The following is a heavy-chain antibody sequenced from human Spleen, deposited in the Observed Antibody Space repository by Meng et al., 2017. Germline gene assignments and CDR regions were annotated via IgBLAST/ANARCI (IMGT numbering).Heavy chain of an antibody. D-gene: IGHD5-18*01. CDR1: GFTFSSYS. J-gene: IGHJ3*02. Sequence: GESLKISCAASGFTFSSYSMNWVRQAPGKGLEWVSGISGGGGSTYYADSVKGRFTISRDNSKNTLYLQMNSLRAEDTAVYYCARFASGYSYGFDAFDIWGQGTMVTVSS. V-gene: IGHV3-23*01. CDR3: ARFASGYSYGFDAFDI. CDR2: ISGGGGST.